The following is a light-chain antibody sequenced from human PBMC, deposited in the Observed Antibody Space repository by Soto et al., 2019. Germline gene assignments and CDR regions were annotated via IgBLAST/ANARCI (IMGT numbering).Light chain of an antibody. CDR1: QSVSSN. J-gene: IGKJ1*01. CDR3: QHYNNWPPWT. CDR2: GAS. V-gene: IGKV3-15*01. Sequence: ESVLTQSPGTLSLSPGERATLSCRASQSVSSNYLAWYQQKPGQAPRLLIYGASIRATGIPARFSGSGSGTEFTLTISTLQSEDFAIYYCQHYNNWPPWTFGQGTKVDIK.